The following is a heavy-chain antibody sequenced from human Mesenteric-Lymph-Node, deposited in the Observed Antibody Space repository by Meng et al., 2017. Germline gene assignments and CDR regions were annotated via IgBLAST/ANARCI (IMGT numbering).Heavy chain of an antibody. D-gene: IGHD4-17*01. V-gene: IGHV3-66*02. J-gene: IGHJ5*02. CDR2: LGAAYDT. Sequence: GESLKISCAASGFTFSDYYMSWIRQAPGKGLEWVSTLGAAYDTSYADSVKGRFALSRDNSDNTLYLQMNSLRVEDTAVYYCARVGRGDYGDYFGWFDPWGQGTLVTVSS. CDR1: GFTFSDYY. CDR3: ARVGRGDYGDYFGWFDP.